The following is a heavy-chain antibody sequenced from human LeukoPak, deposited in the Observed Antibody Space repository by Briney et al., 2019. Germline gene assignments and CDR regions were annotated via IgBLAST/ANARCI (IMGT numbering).Heavy chain of an antibody. J-gene: IGHJ4*02. D-gene: IGHD3-9*01. CDR3: AGNVLPYFDWLLD. V-gene: IGHV4-59*01. CDR2: IFYSGST. Sequence: SETLSLTCTVSGGSLNNYYWNWIRQPPGKGLEWIGYIFYSGSTKYNPSLKSRVTISADTSKNQFSLKVKSVNTADTAVYYCAGNVLPYFDWLLDWGQGTLVTVSS. CDR1: GGSLNNYY.